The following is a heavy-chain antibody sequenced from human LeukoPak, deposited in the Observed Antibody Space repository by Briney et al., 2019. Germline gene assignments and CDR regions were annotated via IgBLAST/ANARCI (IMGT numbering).Heavy chain of an antibody. D-gene: IGHD6-13*01. CDR1: GFTFSSYA. J-gene: IGHJ3*02. CDR3: AIHSSSWYEKAFDI. V-gene: IGHV3-23*01. Sequence: GGSLRLSCAASGFTFSSYAMSRVRQAPGKGLEWVSAISGSGGSTYYAGSVKGRFTISRDNSKNTLYLQMNSLRAEDTAVYYCAIHSSSWYEKAFDIWGQGTMVTVSS. CDR2: ISGSGGST.